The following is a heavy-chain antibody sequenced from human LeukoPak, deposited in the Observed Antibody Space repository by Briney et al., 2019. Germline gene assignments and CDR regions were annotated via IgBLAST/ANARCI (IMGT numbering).Heavy chain of an antibody. CDR1: GFTFNNYG. J-gene: IGHJ4*02. CDR2: IWDDGSYK. V-gene: IGHV3-33*06. D-gene: IGHD5-24*01. CDR3: AKDGSRGRWEMGDY. Sequence: GGSLRLSCAASGFTFNNYGMHWVRQAPGKGLEWVAVIWDDGSYKYYADSVKGRFTISRDNSKNTLYLEMNSLRAEDTAVYYCAKDGSRGRWEMGDYWGQGTLVTVSS.